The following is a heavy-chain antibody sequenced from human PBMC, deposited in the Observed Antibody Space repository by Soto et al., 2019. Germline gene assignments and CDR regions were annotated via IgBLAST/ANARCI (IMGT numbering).Heavy chain of an antibody. CDR1: GYSFTSYW. CDR3: ARQSRPTTHYYGMDV. CDR2: IYPGDSDT. Sequence: GESLKISCQGSGYSFTSYWIGWVRQMPGKGLEWMGIIYPGDSDTRYSPSFQGQVTISADKSISTAYLQWSSLKASDTAMYYCARQSRPTTHYYGMDVWGQGTTVTVSS. J-gene: IGHJ6*02. V-gene: IGHV5-51*01.